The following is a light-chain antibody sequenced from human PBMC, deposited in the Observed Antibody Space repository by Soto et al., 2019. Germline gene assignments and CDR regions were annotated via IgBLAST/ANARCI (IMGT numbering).Light chain of an antibody. Sequence: QSVLTQPRSASGTPGQRVTISCSGSSSNIGTDTANWYQQLPGTAPKLLISNNNRRPSGVPDRFSGSKSGTSASLAISGLQSEDEADYYCAAWDDSLNGRVFGGGTKLTVL. V-gene: IGLV1-44*01. CDR2: NNN. CDR3: AAWDDSLNGRV. J-gene: IGLJ2*01. CDR1: SSNIGTDT.